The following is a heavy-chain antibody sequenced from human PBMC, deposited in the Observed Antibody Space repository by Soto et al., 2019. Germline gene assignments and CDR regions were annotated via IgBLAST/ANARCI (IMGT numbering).Heavy chain of an antibody. Sequence: EVQLVESGGGVVRPGGSLRLSCAASGFTFDDYGMSWVRQAPGKGLGWASGINWNGGSTGSADTVKGRVTISRDNAKNSLYLQMNSLRAEDTALYHCAIGGGVWAKRGNPYYYYMDVWGKGTTATVSS. V-gene: IGHV3-20*01. J-gene: IGHJ6*03. CDR2: INWNGGST. D-gene: IGHD3-16*01. CDR3: AIGGGVWAKRGNPYYYYMDV. CDR1: GFTFDDYG.